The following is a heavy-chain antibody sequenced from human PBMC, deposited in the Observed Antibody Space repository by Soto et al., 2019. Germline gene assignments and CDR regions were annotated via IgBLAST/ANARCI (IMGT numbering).Heavy chain of an antibody. D-gene: IGHD7-27*01. CDR1: GYTFSSYA. Sequence: ASVKVSCKASGYTFSSYAMHWVRQAPGQRLEWMGWINAGYGNTKSSQKFQDRVTISRDTSASTAYMELTSLRSEDTAVYYCARDTGDGAFDFWGQGTLVTVSS. CDR3: ARDTGDGAFDF. CDR2: INAGYGNT. J-gene: IGHJ4*02. V-gene: IGHV1-3*01.